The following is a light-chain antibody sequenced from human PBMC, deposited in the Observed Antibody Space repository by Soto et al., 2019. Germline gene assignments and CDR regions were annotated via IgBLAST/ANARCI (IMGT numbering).Light chain of an antibody. J-gene: IGLJ1*01. V-gene: IGLV2-14*01. CDR1: NTDVGQDKS. CDR3: VSYTDTDTLV. Sequence: QSALTRHASVSGSRGQSIIISCVGRNTDVGQDKSVSWYQQGPGKAPKLLIFEVTNRPSGVSNRFSGSRSGNTASLTIPGLQPDDEGDYFCVSYTDTDTLVFGTGTKVTVL. CDR2: EVT.